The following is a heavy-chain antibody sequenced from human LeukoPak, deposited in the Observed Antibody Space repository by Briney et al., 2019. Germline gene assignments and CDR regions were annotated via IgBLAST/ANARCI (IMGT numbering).Heavy chain of an antibody. V-gene: IGHV3-23*01. D-gene: IGHD2-2*01. Sequence: PGGSLRLSCAASGFTFSSSAMNWVRQAPGKGLERVSSVKDSADDTYYADSVKGRFTISRDNSQNTLYLQMSSLRAEDTAVYYCAKGHRSCSGATCFIDFQYWGQGTLVTVSS. J-gene: IGHJ1*01. CDR2: VKDSADDT. CDR1: GFTFSSSA. CDR3: AKGHRSCSGATCFIDFQY.